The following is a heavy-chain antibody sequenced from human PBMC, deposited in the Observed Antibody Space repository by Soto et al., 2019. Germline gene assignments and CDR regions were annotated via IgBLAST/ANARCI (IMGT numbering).Heavy chain of an antibody. D-gene: IGHD6-13*01. V-gene: IGHV3-30*04. J-gene: IGHJ4*02. CDR2: TSYDGKNK. CDR3: ARERAIAATGIFYY. Sequence: QVQLVESGGGVVQPGGSLRLSCAASGFTFSNFVMHWVRQAPGKGLEWVAATSYDGKNKDHADSVKGRFTISRDNSKNTLYLQMNSLRHEDTAVYFCARERAIAATGIFYYWGQGTLLTVSS. CDR1: GFTFSNFV.